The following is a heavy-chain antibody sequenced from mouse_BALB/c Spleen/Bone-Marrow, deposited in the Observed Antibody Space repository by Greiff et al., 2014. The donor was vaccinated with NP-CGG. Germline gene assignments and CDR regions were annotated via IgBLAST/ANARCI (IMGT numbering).Heavy chain of an antibody. Sequence: VKLVESGAELARPGASVKMSCKASGYTFTSYTMHWVKQRPGQGLEWIGYINPSSGYTNYNQKFKDKATLTADKSSSTAYMQLSSLTSEDSAVYYCARGSYGNWFAYWGQGTLVTVSA. CDR1: GYTFTSYT. CDR2: INPSSGYT. CDR3: ARGSYGNWFAY. V-gene: IGHV1-4*01. D-gene: IGHD2-1*01. J-gene: IGHJ3*01.